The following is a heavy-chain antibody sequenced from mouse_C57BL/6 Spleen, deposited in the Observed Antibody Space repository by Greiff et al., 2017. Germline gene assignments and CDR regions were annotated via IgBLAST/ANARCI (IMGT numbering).Heavy chain of an antibody. V-gene: IGHV1-9*01. Sequence: VQLQQSGAELMKPGASVKLSCKATGYTFTGYWIEWVKQRPGHGLEWIGEILPGSGSTNYNEKFKGKATFTADTSSNTAYMQLSSLATEDSAIYYSVYYGSSYWFAYWGQGTLVTVSA. CDR1: GYTFTGYW. CDR2: ILPGSGST. J-gene: IGHJ3*01. D-gene: IGHD1-1*01. CDR3: VYYGSSYWFAY.